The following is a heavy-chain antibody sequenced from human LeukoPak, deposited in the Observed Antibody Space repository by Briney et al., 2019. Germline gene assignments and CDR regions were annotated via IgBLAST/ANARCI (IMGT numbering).Heavy chain of an antibody. CDR1: GFTFSSSA. CDR3: ATPYDSSGYYYRPFNY. D-gene: IGHD3-22*01. Sequence: GGSLRLSCVASGFTFSSSAMSWVRQAPGKGLEWVSAISASGGRTYYADSVKGRFTISRDNTKNTLYLQMNSLRAEDTAVYYCATPYDSSGYYYRPFNYWGQGTLVTVSS. J-gene: IGHJ4*02. CDR2: ISASGGRT. V-gene: IGHV3-23*01.